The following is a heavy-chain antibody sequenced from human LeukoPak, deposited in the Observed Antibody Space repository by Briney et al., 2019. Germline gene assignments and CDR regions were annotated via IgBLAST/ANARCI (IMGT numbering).Heavy chain of an antibody. V-gene: IGHV4-31*03. CDR2: IYYSGST. D-gene: IGHD3-22*01. CDR3: ARAGHYDSSGYYYADAFDL. J-gene: IGHJ3*01. CDR1: GGSISSGSYY. Sequence: SETLSLTCSVPGGSISSGSYYWSWIRQHPGKGLEWIGYIYYSGSTYYNPSLKSRVTISVDTSKNQFSLKLSSVTAADTAVYYCARAGHYDSSGYYYADAFDLWGQGTMVTVSS.